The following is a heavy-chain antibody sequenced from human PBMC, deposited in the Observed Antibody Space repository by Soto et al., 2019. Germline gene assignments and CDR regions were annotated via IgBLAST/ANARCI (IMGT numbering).Heavy chain of an antibody. Sequence: PSETLSLTCAVYGGSFSGYYWSWIRQPPGEGLDWIGEINHSGSTNYNPSLKSRVTISVDTSKNQFSLKLSSVTAADTAVYYCASGGQTIIPKDWGQGTLVTVSS. D-gene: IGHD3-9*01. V-gene: IGHV4-34*01. J-gene: IGHJ4*02. CDR1: GGSFSGYY. CDR3: ASGGQTIIPKD. CDR2: INHSGST.